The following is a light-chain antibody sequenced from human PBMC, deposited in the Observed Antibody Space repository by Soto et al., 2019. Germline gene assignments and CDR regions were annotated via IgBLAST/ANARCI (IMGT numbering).Light chain of an antibody. CDR1: QSLLHSNGYNY. Sequence: VMTQSPLSLSVTPGEPASISCSSSQSLLHSNGYNYLDWYLQKPGQSPQLLIYLGSFRAAGVPDRFSGSGSGTDFTLKISRVEAADVGVYYCMQALQTPSFGGGTKVEIK. V-gene: IGKV2-28*01. J-gene: IGKJ4*01. CDR2: LGS. CDR3: MQALQTPS.